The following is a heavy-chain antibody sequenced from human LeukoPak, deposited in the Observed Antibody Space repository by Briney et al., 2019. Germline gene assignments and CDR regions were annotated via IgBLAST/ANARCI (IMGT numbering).Heavy chain of an antibody. D-gene: IGHD3-22*01. CDR2: TRNKARSYTT. CDR1: GLILSDYF. V-gene: IGHV3-72*01. J-gene: IGHJ4*02. Sequence: GGSLRLSCAASGLILSDYFLDWVLQAPGKGLEWVGRTRNKARSYTTEYAASVKGRFTISRDDSKNSVYLQMNSLETEDTAVYFCTTSRVLDSSGYYYVGDYWGQGTLVTVSS. CDR3: TTSRVLDSSGYYYVGDY.